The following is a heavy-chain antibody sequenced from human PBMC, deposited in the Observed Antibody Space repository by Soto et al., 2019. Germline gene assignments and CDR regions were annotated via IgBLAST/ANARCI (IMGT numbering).Heavy chain of an antibody. V-gene: IGHV4-30-2*01. CDR3: ARDPGDFFCSGRRAFYGMDV. J-gene: IGHJ6*02. CDR2: IYHSGST. CDR1: GGSISSGGYS. D-gene: IGHD3-10*02. Sequence: SETLSLTCAVSGGSISSGGYSWSWIRQPPGKGLERIGYIYHSGSTYYNPSLKSRVTISVDRSKNQFSLKLSSVTAADTAVYYCARDPGDFFCSGRRAFYGMDVWGQGTTVTVSS.